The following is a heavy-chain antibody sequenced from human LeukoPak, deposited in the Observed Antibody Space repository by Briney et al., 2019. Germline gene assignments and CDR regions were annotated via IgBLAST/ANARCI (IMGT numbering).Heavy chain of an antibody. Sequence: GESLKISCKGSGYSFTSYWIGWVRQMPVKGLEWMGIIYPGDSDTRYSPSFQGQVTISADKSNSTAYLQWSSLKASDTAMYYCARHKAIYTVPTPFDYWGQGTLVTVSS. V-gene: IGHV5-51*01. D-gene: IGHD4-17*01. CDR1: GYSFTSYW. CDR3: ARHKAIYTVPTPFDY. CDR2: IYPGDSDT. J-gene: IGHJ4*02.